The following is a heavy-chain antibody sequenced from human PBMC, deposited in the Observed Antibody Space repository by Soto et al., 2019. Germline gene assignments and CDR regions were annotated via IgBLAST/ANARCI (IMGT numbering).Heavy chain of an antibody. Sequence: QIQLVESGGDVVQPGRSLRLSFAASGFNFGFFGMHWVRQAPGKGLEWVAFISGDGINTHYADSVRGRFTLSRDYSKKTMYLQMDTLREDDTALYYCARGNLSFDFDSWGQGTLVTVSS. CDR3: ARGNLSFDFDS. D-gene: IGHD3-10*01. CDR1: GFNFGFFG. CDR2: ISGDGINT. J-gene: IGHJ4*02. V-gene: IGHV3-30*03.